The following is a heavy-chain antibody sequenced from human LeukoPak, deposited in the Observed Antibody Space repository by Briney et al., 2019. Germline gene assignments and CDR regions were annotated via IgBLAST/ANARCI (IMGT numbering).Heavy chain of an antibody. V-gene: IGHV1-8*01. CDR3: ARDQRLGELSFRSEDY. CDR1: GYTFTSYD. J-gene: IGHJ4*02. Sequence: ASVKVSCKASGYTFTSYDINWVRQATGQGLEWMGWMNPNSGNTGYAQKFQGRVTMTRNTSISTAYMELSSLRSEDTAVYYCARDQRLGELSFRSEDYWGQGTLVTVSS. D-gene: IGHD3-16*02. CDR2: MNPNSGNT.